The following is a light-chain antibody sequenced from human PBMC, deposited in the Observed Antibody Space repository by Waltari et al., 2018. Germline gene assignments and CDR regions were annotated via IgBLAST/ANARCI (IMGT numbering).Light chain of an antibody. J-gene: IGLJ1*01. V-gene: IGLV2-14*01. CDR1: SSYVGGYNY. CDR2: EVS. CDR3: SSYSSGSPYV. Sequence: QSALTQPASVSGSPGQSITISCTGTSSYVGGYNYVSWYQQHPVKAPKLMICEVSNRPSEVDNRFSGSKCGNTAALTMSGLQAEDEADYDCSSYSSGSPYVFGTGTKVNVL.